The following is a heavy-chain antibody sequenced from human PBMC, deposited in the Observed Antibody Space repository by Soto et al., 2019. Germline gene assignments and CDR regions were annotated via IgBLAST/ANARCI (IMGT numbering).Heavy chain of an antibody. Sequence: QVQLVQSGAEVKKPGASVKVSCKASGYTFTSYYMHWVRQAPGQGLEWMGIINPSGGSTRYAQKFQVRVTMTRDTSTSTVYMELSSLRSEDTAVYYCARDHYGAGSYYNLGDYWGQGTLATVFS. CDR3: ARDHYGAGSYYNLGDY. J-gene: IGHJ4*02. D-gene: IGHD3-10*01. CDR2: INPSGGST. V-gene: IGHV1-46*03. CDR1: GYTFTSYY.